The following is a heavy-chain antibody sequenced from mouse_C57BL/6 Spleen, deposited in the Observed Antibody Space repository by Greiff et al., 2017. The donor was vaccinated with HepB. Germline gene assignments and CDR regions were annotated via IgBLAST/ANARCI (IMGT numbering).Heavy chain of an antibody. CDR3: ARSEGYLGWFAY. V-gene: IGHV1-53*01. CDR2: INPSNGGT. D-gene: IGHD2-3*01. J-gene: IGHJ3*01. Sequence: VQLQQPGTELVKPGASVKLSCKASGYTFTSSWMHWVKQRPGQGLEWIGNINPSNGGTNYNEKFKSKATLTVDKSSSTAYMQLRSLTSEDSAVYYCARSEGYLGWFAYWGQGTLVTVSA. CDR1: GYTFTSSW.